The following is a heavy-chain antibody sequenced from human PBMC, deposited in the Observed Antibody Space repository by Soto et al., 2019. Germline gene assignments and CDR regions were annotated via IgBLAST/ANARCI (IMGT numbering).Heavy chain of an antibody. V-gene: IGHV3-23*01. CDR3: AKDKQDSGSYGYFDY. CDR1: GFTFSNYA. D-gene: IGHD3-10*01. CDR2: ISGSAGNT. Sequence: EVQLLESGGGLVQPGGSLRLSCAASGFTFSNYAMSWVRQAPGKGLEWLSAISGSAGNTYYADSVKGRFTISRDNSKNTLYLQMNSLRAEDTAVYYCAKDKQDSGSYGYFDYWGQGTLFTVSS. J-gene: IGHJ4*02.